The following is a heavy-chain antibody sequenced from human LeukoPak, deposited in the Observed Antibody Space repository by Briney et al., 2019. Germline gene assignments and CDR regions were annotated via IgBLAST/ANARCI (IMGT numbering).Heavy chain of an antibody. CDR2: ISKDGCDK. Sequence: GGSLRLSCAASGFTFSDYAMHWVRQAPGKGLEWVAVISKDGCDKYYPGSVRGRFTISRDNSKNTIYLQMDSLRAEDTAIYYCARDYWWNYDYWGQGTLVTVSS. CDR1: GFTFSDYA. J-gene: IGHJ4*02. V-gene: IGHV3-30-3*01. D-gene: IGHD1-7*01. CDR3: ARDYWWNYDY.